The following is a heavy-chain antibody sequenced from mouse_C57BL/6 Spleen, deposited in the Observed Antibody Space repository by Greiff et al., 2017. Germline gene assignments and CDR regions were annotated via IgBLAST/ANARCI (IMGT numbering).Heavy chain of an antibody. D-gene: IGHD1-1*02. CDR2: ISSGGDYI. CDR3: TRDMGRYFDY. Sequence: EVKLLESGEGLVKPGGSLKLSCAASGFTFSSYAMSWVRQTPEPRLEWVAYISSGGDYIYYADTVKGRFTISRDNARNTLYLQMSSLKSEDTAMYYCTRDMGRYFDYWGQGTTLTVSS. CDR1: GFTFSSYA. V-gene: IGHV5-9-1*02. J-gene: IGHJ2*01.